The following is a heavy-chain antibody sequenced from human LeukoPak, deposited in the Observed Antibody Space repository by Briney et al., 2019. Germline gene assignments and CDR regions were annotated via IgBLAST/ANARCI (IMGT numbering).Heavy chain of an antibody. J-gene: IGHJ6*03. CDR2: ISGNGGST. CDR3: AKGSTVSYYYYYMDV. V-gene: IGHV3-23*01. D-gene: IGHD4-11*01. CDR1: GFTFSSYA. Sequence: PGGSLRLSCAASGFTFSSYAMSWVRQAPGKGLEWVSAISGNGGSTYYADSVKGRFTISRDNSKNTLYLQMNSLRAEDTAVYYCAKGSTVSYYYYYMDVWGKGTTVTVSS.